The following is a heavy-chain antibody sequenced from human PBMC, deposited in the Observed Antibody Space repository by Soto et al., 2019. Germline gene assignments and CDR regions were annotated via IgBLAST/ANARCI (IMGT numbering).Heavy chain of an antibody. J-gene: IGHJ4*02. CDR3: ARVQSSSYHYFDY. CDR2: IYSAGSA. V-gene: IGHV3-66*01. CDR1: GFTVSSYH. D-gene: IGHD6-13*01. Sequence: PGGSLRLSCAASGFTVSSYHMSWVRQAPGKGLEWISVIYSAGSADFADSVKGRFTIPRDNSKNTLYLQMSSLRAEDTAVYYCARVQSSSYHYFDYWGQGILVTVSS.